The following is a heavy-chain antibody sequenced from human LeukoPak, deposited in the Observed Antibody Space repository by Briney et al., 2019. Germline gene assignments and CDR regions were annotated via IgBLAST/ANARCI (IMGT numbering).Heavy chain of an antibody. D-gene: IGHD1-26*01. CDR1: GYSISSGYY. CDR2: IYYSGST. CDR3: ASGSYMNFDY. J-gene: IGHJ4*02. Sequence: SETLTLTCTVSGYSISSGYYWGWIRQPPGKGLEWIGSIYYSGSTFYNPSLRSRFTISVDTSKNQFSLKLTSVNAADTAVYYCASGSYMNFDYWGQGTLVTVSS. V-gene: IGHV4-38-2*02.